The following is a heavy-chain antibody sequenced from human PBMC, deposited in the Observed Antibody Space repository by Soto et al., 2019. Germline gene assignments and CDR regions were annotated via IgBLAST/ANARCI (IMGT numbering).Heavy chain of an antibody. J-gene: IGHJ5*02. V-gene: IGHV4-31*03. CDR2: IYDSGST. CDR1: GGSISSGGYY. Sequence: QVQLQESGPGLVKPSQTLSLTCTVSGGSISSGGYYWSWIRQHPGKGLEWIGYIYDSGSTYYNQPLKSRVTISVDTSKNQCSLKLRSVPAADTAGYYCARSSAPWGQGTLVTVSS. CDR3: ARSSAP.